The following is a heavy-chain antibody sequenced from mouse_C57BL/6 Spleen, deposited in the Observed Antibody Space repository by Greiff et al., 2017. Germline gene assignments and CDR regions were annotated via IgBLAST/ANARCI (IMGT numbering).Heavy chain of an antibody. CDR2: IDPANGNT. V-gene: IGHV14-3*01. CDR1: GFNIKNTY. D-gene: IGHD1-1*01. J-gene: IGHJ3*01. Sequence: VKLQQSVAELVRPGASVKLSCTASGFNIKNTYMHWVKQRPEQGLEWIGRIDPANGNTKYAPKFPGKATISADTSSNTDYLQLSSLTSEDTAIYYWCRSLYVTSWFAYWGQRTLVTVSA. CDR3: CRSLYVTSWFAY.